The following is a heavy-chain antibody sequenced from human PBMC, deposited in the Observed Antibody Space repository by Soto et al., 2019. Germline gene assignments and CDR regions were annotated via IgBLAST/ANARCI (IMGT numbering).Heavy chain of an antibody. V-gene: IGHV1-69*13. CDR2: INPIFGTA. Sequence: WASVKVSCKASGGTFSSYAISWVRQAPGQGLEWMGGINPIFGTANYAQKFQGRVTITADESTSTAYMELSSLRSEDTAVYYCARQRDTIFGVGYYYYGMDVWGQGTTVTVSS. D-gene: IGHD3-3*01. J-gene: IGHJ6*02. CDR3: ARQRDTIFGVGYYYYGMDV. CDR1: GGTFSSYA.